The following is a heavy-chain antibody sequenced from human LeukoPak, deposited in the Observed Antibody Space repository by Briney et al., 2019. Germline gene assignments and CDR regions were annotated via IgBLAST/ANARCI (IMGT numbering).Heavy chain of an antibody. Sequence: GGSLRLSCAASGFSFSSYAMGWVRQAPGKGLEWVSVTSGSGASTYYADSVKGRLTISRDNSKNTLFLQVNSLTAEDTAVYYCAKAPTYSSTAYYFDFWGQGTLVTVSS. CDR3: AKAPTYSSTAYYFDF. J-gene: IGHJ4*02. D-gene: IGHD6-13*01. CDR1: GFSFSSYA. V-gene: IGHV3-23*01. CDR2: TSGSGAST.